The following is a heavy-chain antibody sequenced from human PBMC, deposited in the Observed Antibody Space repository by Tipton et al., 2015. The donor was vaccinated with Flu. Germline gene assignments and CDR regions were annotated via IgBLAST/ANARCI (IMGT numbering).Heavy chain of an antibody. D-gene: IGHD5-18*01. Sequence: TLSLTCDVSGYSINNGYNWGWIRQPPGKGLEWIGSITDSGTTHYNPSLMNRVNISVDKAKNQFSLRLTSVTAADTAVYYCAKRGTHSTPMGHWGQGTLVIVSS. CDR2: ITDSGTT. CDR1: GYSINNGYN. CDR3: AKRGTHSTPMGH. V-gene: IGHV4-38-2*01. J-gene: IGHJ4*02.